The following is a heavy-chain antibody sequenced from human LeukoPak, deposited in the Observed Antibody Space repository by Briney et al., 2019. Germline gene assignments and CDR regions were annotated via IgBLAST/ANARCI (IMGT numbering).Heavy chain of an antibody. V-gene: IGHV4-59*08. Sequence: SDTLSLTCTVSGCSISSYYLSWIRQPPGKEMEGIGYIYHKGSTNYNPYLKSRVTISVDSSKNQFSLKRSSVSAADTAVYYCARRRFGELISKGYYYYYMDVWGKGTTVTVSS. J-gene: IGHJ6*03. CDR3: ARRRFGELISKGYYYYYMDV. CDR1: GCSISSYY. CDR2: IYHKGST. D-gene: IGHD3-10*01.